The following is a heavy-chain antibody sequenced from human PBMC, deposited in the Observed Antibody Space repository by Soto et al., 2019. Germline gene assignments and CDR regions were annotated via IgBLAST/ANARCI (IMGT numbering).Heavy chain of an antibody. CDR3: ASGLRYFDWPYGMDV. V-gene: IGHV1-18*01. CDR2: IIPIFGNT. CDR1: GGTLSSYA. Sequence: ASVTVSCKASGGTLSSYAMSWVRQAPGQGLEWMGGIIPIFGNTNYAQKLQGRVTMTTDTSTSTAYMELRSLRSDDTAVYYCASGLRYFDWPYGMDVWGQGTTVTVSS. J-gene: IGHJ6*02. D-gene: IGHD3-9*01.